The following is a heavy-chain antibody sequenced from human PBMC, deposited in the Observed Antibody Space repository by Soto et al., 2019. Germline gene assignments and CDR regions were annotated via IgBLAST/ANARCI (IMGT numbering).Heavy chain of an antibody. D-gene: IGHD3-22*01. CDR2: ISYDGSSK. CDR3: ARALDYFASSGYYPVD. Sequence: QVQLVESGGGVVQPGRSLRLSCAASGFTFNGFAMYWVRQAPGKGLEWVALISYDGSSKYYADSVKGRFTISRDNSKNRLYRGVSSLRTEDTVVYYCARALDYFASSGYYPVDWGQGTLVTVSS. J-gene: IGHJ4*02. CDR1: GFTFNGFA. V-gene: IGHV3-30-3*01.